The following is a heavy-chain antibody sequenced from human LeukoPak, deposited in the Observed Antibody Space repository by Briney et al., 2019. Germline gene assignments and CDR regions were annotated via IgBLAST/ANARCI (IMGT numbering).Heavy chain of an antibody. V-gene: IGHV4-34*01. CDR1: GGSFSGYY. Sequence: PSETLSLTCAVYGGSFSGYYWGWIRQPPGKGLEWIGEINHSGSTNYNPSLKSRVTISVDTSKNQFSLKLSSVTAADTAVYYCAREKVAVAGTALLIWGQGTMVTVSS. D-gene: IGHD6-19*01. CDR3: AREKVAVAGTALLI. J-gene: IGHJ3*02. CDR2: INHSGST.